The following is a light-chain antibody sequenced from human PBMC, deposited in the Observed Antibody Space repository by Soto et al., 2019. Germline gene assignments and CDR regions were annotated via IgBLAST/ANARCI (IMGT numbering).Light chain of an antibody. CDR3: QQYGSSPWT. J-gene: IGKJ1*01. V-gene: IGKV3-20*01. CDR1: QSISSSY. CDR2: GAS. Sequence: EIVLTQSPVTLSLSPGERATLSCRASQSISSSYLAWYQQKPGHAPRLLVSGASSRATGIPDRFSGSGSGTDFTLTISRLEPEDLAVYFCQQYGSSPWTFGRGNKVEIK.